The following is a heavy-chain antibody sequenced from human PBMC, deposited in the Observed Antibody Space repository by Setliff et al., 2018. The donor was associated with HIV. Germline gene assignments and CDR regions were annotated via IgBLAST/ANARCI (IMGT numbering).Heavy chain of an antibody. Sequence: ASVKVSCKASGYTFTTYGITWVRQAPGQGLEWMGWISAYNGNTNYAQKLQGRVTMTTDTSTRTAYMDLRSLKSDDTAVYYCARGYNWNYPLDYWGQGTLVTVSS. J-gene: IGHJ4*02. CDR2: ISAYNGNT. CDR1: GYTFTTYG. D-gene: IGHD1-7*01. CDR3: ARGYNWNYPLDY. V-gene: IGHV1-18*01.